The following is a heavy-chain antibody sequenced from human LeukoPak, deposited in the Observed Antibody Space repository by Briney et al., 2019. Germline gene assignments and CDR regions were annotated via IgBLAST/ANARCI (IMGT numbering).Heavy chain of an antibody. CDR2: ISAYNGNT. CDR1: GYTFTSYG. D-gene: IGHD1-1*01. CDR3: ARARTTGTTGGDAFDI. J-gene: IGHJ3*02. V-gene: IGHV1-18*01. Sequence: ASVKVSCKASGYTFTSYGISWMRQAPGQGLEWMGWISAYNGNTNYAQKLQGRVTMTTDTSTSTAYMELRSLRSDDTAVYYCARARTTGTTGGDAFDIWGQGTMVTVSS.